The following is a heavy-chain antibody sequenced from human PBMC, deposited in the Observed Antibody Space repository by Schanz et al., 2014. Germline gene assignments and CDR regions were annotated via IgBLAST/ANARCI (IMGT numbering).Heavy chain of an antibody. J-gene: IGHJ4*02. CDR1: RFTFNAYD. V-gene: IGHV3-30*03. CDR2: ISHDGSNK. Sequence: QVHLVESGGGVVRPGGSLRLSCAASRFTFNAYDMYWIRQAPGKGLEWVALISHDGSNKNSADSVKGRFTISRDNAKSSLYLQMNSLRDEDTAVYYCAATTSLADWGQGTLVAVSS. D-gene: IGHD3-16*01. CDR3: AATTSLAD.